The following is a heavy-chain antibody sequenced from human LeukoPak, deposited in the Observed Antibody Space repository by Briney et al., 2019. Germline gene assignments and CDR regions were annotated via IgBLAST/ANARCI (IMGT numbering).Heavy chain of an antibody. J-gene: IGHJ6*03. CDR3: ARGSWNYPYYYYYYMDV. D-gene: IGHD1-7*01. Sequence: ASVKVSCKASGYTFTSYGISWVRQAPGQGLEWMGWISAYNGNTNYAQKLQGRVTMTTDTSTSTAYMELRSLRSDDTAVYYCARGSWNYPYYYYYYMDVWGKGTTVTVSS. CDR1: GYTFTSYG. CDR2: ISAYNGNT. V-gene: IGHV1-18*01.